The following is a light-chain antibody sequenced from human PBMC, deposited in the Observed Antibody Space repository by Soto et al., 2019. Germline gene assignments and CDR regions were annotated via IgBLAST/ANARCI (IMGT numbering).Light chain of an antibody. V-gene: IGKV1-8*01. CDR3: QQYYSYST. CDR2: AAS. J-gene: IGKJ1*01. Sequence: AIRMTQSPSSLSASTGDRVTITCRASQGISSYLAWYQQKPGKAPKLLIYAASTLQSGVPSRFSGSGSGTDFTLTISCLQSEDFATYYCQQYYSYSTFGQGPKVEIK. CDR1: QGISSY.